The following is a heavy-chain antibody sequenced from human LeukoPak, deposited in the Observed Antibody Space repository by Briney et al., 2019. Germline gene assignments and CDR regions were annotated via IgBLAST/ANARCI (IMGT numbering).Heavy chain of an antibody. CDR3: ARDRSRAAAGIRGTRYFDY. J-gene: IGHJ4*02. Sequence: SETLSLTCTVSGGSISSSSYYWGWIRQPPGKGLEWIGSIYYSGSTYYNPSLKSRVTISVDTSKNQFSLKLSSVTAADTAVYYCARDRSRAAAGIRGTRYFDYWGQGTLVTVSS. D-gene: IGHD6-13*01. V-gene: IGHV4-39*07. CDR2: IYYSGST. CDR1: GGSISSSSYY.